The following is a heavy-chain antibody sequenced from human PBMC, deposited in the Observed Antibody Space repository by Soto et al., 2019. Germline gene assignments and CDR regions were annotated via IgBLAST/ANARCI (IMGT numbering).Heavy chain of an antibody. J-gene: IGHJ6*02. Sequence: QVQLVQSGAEVKKPGASVKVSCKASGYTFTSYGISWVRQAPGQGLEWMGWISAYNGNTNYAQKLQGRVTMTTDTSTSTAYMELRSLRSDDTAVYYCATASSSSDGWDYYYYGMDVWGQGTTVTVSS. CDR2: ISAYNGNT. D-gene: IGHD6-6*01. CDR1: GYTFTSYG. V-gene: IGHV1-18*01. CDR3: ATASSSSDGWDYYYYGMDV.